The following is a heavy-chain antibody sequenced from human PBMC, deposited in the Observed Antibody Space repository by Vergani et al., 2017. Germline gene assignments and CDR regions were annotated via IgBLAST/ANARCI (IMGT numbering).Heavy chain of an antibody. CDR3: ARLQYTSAWYYFDY. Sequence: EVQLVQSGAEVKKPGESLTISCKGSGYSFTSYWIGWVRQMPGKGLEWMGIIYPDDSDTRYSPSFQGQVTISADKSISTAFLQWSSLKASDSATYYCARLQYTSAWYYFDYWGQGTLVSVSS. D-gene: IGHD6-13*01. V-gene: IGHV5-51*01. J-gene: IGHJ4*02. CDR1: GYSFTSYW. CDR2: IYPDDSDT.